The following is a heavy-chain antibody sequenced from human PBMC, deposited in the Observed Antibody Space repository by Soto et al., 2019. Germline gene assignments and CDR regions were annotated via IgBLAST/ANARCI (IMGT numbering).Heavy chain of an antibody. Sequence: GASVKVSCKASGYTFTNYYMHWVRQAPGQGLEWMGMINPHGVNTNYAQKFKGRVAMTMDTSTSTVNMELSSLRSEETAVYYCAITYRDISMYYFDYWGQGTLVTVSS. J-gene: IGHJ4*02. CDR1: GYTFTNYY. D-gene: IGHD4-17*01. CDR3: AITYRDISMYYFDY. V-gene: IGHV1-46*01. CDR2: INPHGVNT.